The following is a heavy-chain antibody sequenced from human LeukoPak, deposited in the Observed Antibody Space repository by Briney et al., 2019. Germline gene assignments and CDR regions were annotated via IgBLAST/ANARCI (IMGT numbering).Heavy chain of an antibody. CDR3: AREVFGGKKSFDP. CDR1: GGSISNHY. V-gene: IGHV4-59*11. D-gene: IGHD2-15*01. J-gene: IGHJ5*02. CDR2: IYYSGST. Sequence: PSETLSLTCTVSGGSISNHYWSWIRQPPGKGLEWFGYIYYSGSTKYNPSLKSRVTISVDTSKHQFSLKLSSVTAADTAVYYCAREVFGGKKSFDPWGQGTLVTVSS.